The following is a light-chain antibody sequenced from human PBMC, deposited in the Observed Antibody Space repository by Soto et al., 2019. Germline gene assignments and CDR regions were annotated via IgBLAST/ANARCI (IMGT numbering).Light chain of an antibody. CDR3: GSYTTSRTVV. Sequence: QSALPQPDSVSGSPGQSITISGTGTSSDIGAYNYVSWYQQHPGKVPKLLIHDVSNRPSGFSDRFSGSKSGNTASLTISGLQAEDEADYYCGSYTTSRTVVFGWGTKLTVL. CDR1: SSDIGAYNY. V-gene: IGLV2-14*01. J-gene: IGLJ3*02. CDR2: DVS.